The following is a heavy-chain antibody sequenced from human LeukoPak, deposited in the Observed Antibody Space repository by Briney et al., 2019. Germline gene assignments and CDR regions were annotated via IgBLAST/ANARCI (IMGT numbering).Heavy chain of an antibody. CDR3: ARIDYGDYSGFYYYIDV. CDR2: IYYSGSI. CDR1: GGSISSSSYY. D-gene: IGHD4-17*01. V-gene: IGHV4-39*01. J-gene: IGHJ6*03. Sequence: PSETLSLTCTVSGGSISSSSYYWGWIRQPPGRGLEWIGSIYYSGSIYYNPSLKSRVTISVDTSKNQFSLKLSSVTAADTAVYYCARIDYGDYSGFYYYIDVWGKGTTVTISS.